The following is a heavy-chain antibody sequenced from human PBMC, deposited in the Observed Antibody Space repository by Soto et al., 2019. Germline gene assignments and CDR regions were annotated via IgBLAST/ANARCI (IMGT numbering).Heavy chain of an antibody. Sequence: EGQLLESGGGLVQPGGSLRLSCEGSGFSFGDYAMSWVRKPPGKGLEWVSSISGRGESVHYADSVRGRFTVSRDNSTTTLYLEMRSLRAEDSATYHCAQSGYNWNYEWFDPWGTGVPVIVSS. CDR2: ISGRGESV. D-gene: IGHD1-7*01. CDR1: GFSFGDYA. J-gene: IGHJ5*02. V-gene: IGHV3-23*01. CDR3: AQSGYNWNYEWFDP.